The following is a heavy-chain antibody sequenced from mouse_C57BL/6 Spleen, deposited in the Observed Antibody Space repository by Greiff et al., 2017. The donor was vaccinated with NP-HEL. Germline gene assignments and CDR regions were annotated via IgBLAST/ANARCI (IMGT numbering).Heavy chain of an antibody. D-gene: IGHD2-2*01. J-gene: IGHJ3*01. CDR1: GFTFSSYT. V-gene: IGHV5-9*01. CDR2: ISGGGGNT. Sequence: EVKVVESGGGLVKPGGSLKLSCAASGFTFSSYTMSWVRQTPEKRLEWVATISGGGGNTYYPDSVKGRFTISRDNAKNTLYLQMSSLRSEDTALYYCARPRSTMVTARTNGLVAYWGQGTLVTVSA. CDR3: ARPRSTMVTARTNGLVAY.